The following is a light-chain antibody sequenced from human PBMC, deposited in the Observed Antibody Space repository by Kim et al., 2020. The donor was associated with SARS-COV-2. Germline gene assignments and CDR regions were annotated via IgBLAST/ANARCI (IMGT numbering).Light chain of an antibody. CDR2: DVT. Sequence: QSALTQPASVSGSPGQSITISCTGTNSDVGAYNYVSWYQQHPGKAPKLMIYDVTNRPSGVSDRFSGSKSGNTASLTISGLQAEDEADYYCSSYASGGILFGGGTQLTVL. V-gene: IGLV2-14*03. J-gene: IGLJ2*01. CDR3: SSYASGGIL. CDR1: NSDVGAYNY.